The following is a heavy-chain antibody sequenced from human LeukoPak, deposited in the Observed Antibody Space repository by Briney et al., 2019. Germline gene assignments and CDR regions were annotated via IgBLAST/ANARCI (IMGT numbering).Heavy chain of an antibody. CDR2: ISYDGSNK. Sequence: GRSLRLSCAASGFTFSSYPMHWVRQAPGKGLEWVAVISYDGSNKYYADSVKGRFTISRDNSKNTLYLQMNSLRAEDTAVYYCHGDYEGYWGQGTLVTVSS. J-gene: IGHJ4*02. D-gene: IGHD4-17*01. V-gene: IGHV3-30-3*01. CDR1: GFTFSSYP. CDR3: HGDYEGY.